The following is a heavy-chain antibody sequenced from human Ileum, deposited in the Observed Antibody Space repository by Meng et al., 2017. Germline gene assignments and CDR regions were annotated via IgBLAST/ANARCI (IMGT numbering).Heavy chain of an antibody. J-gene: IGHJ4*02. D-gene: IGHD4-11*01. CDR1: GGSISSYY. V-gene: IGHV4-59*01. CDR2: IYYSGST. Sequence: SETLSLTCTVSGGSISSYYWSWIRQPPGKGLEWIGYIYYSGSTNYNPSLKSRVTISVDTSKNQFSLKLSSVPAADTAVYYCARATATNYRFDYWGQGTLVTVSS. CDR3: ARATATNYRFDY.